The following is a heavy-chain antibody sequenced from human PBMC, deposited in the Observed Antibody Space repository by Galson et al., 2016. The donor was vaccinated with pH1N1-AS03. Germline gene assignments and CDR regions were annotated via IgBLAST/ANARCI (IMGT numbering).Heavy chain of an antibody. V-gene: IGHV3-30*03. Sequence: SLRLSCAASGFTLDTYGMHWVRLAPGKGLEWVAVVSYDGRNDFYADTVKGRFTISRDTYKNTLYPQMNSLKTEDSALYYCTRVKHGDAFDLWGQGTMVTVSS. CDR2: VSYDGRND. CDR1: GFTLDTYG. CDR3: TRVKHGDAFDL. J-gene: IGHJ3*01.